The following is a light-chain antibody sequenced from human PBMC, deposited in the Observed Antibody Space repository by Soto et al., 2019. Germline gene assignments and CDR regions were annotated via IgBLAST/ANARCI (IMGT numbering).Light chain of an antibody. J-gene: IGLJ3*02. CDR3: SSDTSSTTLWV. CDR1: SSDVGSYNY. V-gene: IGLV2-14*01. CDR2: EVT. Sequence: QSVLTQPASVSGSPGQSITISCTGTSSDVGSYNYVSWYQQHPGKAPKLVIYEVTNRPSRVSNRFSGSKSGNTASLTISGLQAEDEADYYCSSDTSSTTLWVFGGGTKLTVL.